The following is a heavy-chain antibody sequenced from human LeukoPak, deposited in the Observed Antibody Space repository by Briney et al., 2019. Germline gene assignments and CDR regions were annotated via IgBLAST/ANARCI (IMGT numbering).Heavy chain of an antibody. CDR1: GGSFSGYY. D-gene: IGHD3-10*01. Sequence: SETLSLTCAVYGGSFSGYYWSWIRQPPGKGLEWIGEINHSGSTNYNPSLKSRVTISVDTSKNQFSLKLSSVTAADTAVYYCARGHLILYYGSVQGLFDPWGQGTLVTVSS. V-gene: IGHV4-34*01. J-gene: IGHJ5*02. CDR3: ARGHLILYYGSVQGLFDP. CDR2: INHSGST.